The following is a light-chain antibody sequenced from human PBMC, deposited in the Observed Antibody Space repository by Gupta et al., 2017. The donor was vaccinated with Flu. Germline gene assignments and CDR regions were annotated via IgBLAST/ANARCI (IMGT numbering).Light chain of an antibody. Sequence: QSALTQPASVSGSPGQSLTISCPGTSSDVGGYNYVSWYQQHPGKAPKRMIYEVSNRPSRVSNRFSGSKSGNTASLTISGLQAEDEADYYCSSYTSSSTWVFGGGTKLTVL. CDR1: SSDVGGYNY. CDR3: SSYTSSSTWV. CDR2: EVS. J-gene: IGLJ3*02. V-gene: IGLV2-14*01.